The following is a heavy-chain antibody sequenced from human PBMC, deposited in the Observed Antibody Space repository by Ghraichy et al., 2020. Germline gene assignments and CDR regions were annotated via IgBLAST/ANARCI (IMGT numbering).Heavy chain of an antibody. V-gene: IGHV3-48*02. Sequence: GGSLRLSCAASGFSFNRYSMNWVRQAPGKGLEWVSYISESSSKIYYAGSVKGRFTISRDNAKNSLYLQMNSLRDEDTAVYFCARGHYYEGSGYWGFDYWGQGTLVTVSS. CDR2: ISESSSKI. CDR3: ARGHYYEGSGYWGFDY. J-gene: IGHJ4*02. CDR1: GFSFNRYS. D-gene: IGHD3-22*01.